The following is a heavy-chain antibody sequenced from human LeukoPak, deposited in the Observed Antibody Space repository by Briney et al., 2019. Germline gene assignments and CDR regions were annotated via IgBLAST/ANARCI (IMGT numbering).Heavy chain of an antibody. Sequence: PGGSLRLSCAASGFTFSSYAMSWVRQAPGKGLEWVSGISAGGSSTYYADSVKGRFTISRDNSKNTVYLQMNSLRGEDTAVYYCAKDPRGSLERRGHFDFWGQGTLVTVSS. J-gene: IGHJ4*02. V-gene: IGHV3-23*01. D-gene: IGHD1-1*01. CDR3: AKDPRGSLERRGHFDF. CDR2: ISAGGSST. CDR1: GFTFSSYA.